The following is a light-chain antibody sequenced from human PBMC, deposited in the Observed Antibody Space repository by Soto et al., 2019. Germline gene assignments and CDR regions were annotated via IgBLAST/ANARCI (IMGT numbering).Light chain of an antibody. CDR3: QQYGSSPPT. CDR1: QSVSSNY. V-gene: IGKV3-20*01. J-gene: IGKJ1*01. Sequence: EIVLTQSPGTLSLSPGERATLSCRASQSVSSNYLAWYQRKPGQAPRLLIYGASSRAIDIPNRFSGSGSGTDFPLTITRLEPEDFAVYYCQQYGSSPPTFGQGTNVGI. CDR2: GAS.